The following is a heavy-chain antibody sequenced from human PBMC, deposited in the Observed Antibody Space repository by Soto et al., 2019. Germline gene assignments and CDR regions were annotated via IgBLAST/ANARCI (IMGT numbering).Heavy chain of an antibody. V-gene: IGHV4-30-4*01. D-gene: IGHD6-19*01. J-gene: IGHJ6*02. CDR1: GGSISSGDYY. Sequence: SETLSLTCTVSGGSISSGDYYWSWIRQPPGKGLEWIGYIYYSGSTYYNPSLKSRVTISVDTSKNQFSLKLSSVTAADTAVYYCARVPYSSGWYAPYYYYGMDVWGQGTTVTV. CDR2: IYYSGST. CDR3: ARVPYSSGWYAPYYYYGMDV.